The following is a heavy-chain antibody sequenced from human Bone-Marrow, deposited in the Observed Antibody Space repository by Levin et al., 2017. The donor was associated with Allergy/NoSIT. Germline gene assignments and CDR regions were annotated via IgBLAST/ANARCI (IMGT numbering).Heavy chain of an antibody. V-gene: IGHV3-7*01. J-gene: IGHJ3*02. CDR3: ATNWHRGALDI. CDR1: GFPLSRYW. Sequence: PGGSLRLSCAASGFPLSRYWMSWVRQAPGKGLEWLANIKEDGSEGYYVDSVEGRFIISRDNAKNSLYLQMNSLRAEDTAVYYCATNWHRGALDIWGQGTMVTVSS. CDR2: IKEDGSEG. D-gene: IGHD1-1*01.